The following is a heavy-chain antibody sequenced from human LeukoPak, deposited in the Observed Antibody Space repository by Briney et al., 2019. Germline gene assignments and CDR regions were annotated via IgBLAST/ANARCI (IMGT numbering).Heavy chain of an antibody. V-gene: IGHV3-30*03. CDR1: GFTFSSYG. J-gene: IGHJ4*02. CDR2: ISYDGSNK. D-gene: IGHD3-10*01. CDR3: TTYYLLVRTFDY. Sequence: GRSLRLSCAASGFTFSSYGMHWVRQAPGKGLEWVAVISYDGSNKYYADSVKGRFTISRDNSKNTLYLQMNSLRAEDTAVYYCTTYYLLVRTFDYWGQGTLVTVSS.